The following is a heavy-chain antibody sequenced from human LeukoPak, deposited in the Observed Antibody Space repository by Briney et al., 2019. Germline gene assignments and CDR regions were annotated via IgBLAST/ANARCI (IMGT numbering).Heavy chain of an antibody. CDR1: GGSISSYY. D-gene: IGHD4-17*01. CDR3: ARRRLRSFDI. J-gene: IGHJ3*02. Sequence: SETLSLTCSVSGGSISSYYWSWIRQPPGRGLEWIGYIYYSGRTSYNPSLKSRVTISVDTSKNQFSLRLSSVTAADTAVYYCARRRLRSFDIWGQGTMVTVSS. CDR2: IYYSGRT. V-gene: IGHV4-59*12.